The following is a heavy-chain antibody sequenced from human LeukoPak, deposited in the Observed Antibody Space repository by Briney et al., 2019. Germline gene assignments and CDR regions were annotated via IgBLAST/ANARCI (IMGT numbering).Heavy chain of an antibody. J-gene: IGHJ3*02. V-gene: IGHV4-61*01. CDR2: IYYNGNT. Sequence: SETLSLTCTVSGGSLTSDPYYWSWIRQPPGKGLEWIGYIYYNGNTKYNSSLKSRVTISVDTSKNQFSLKLSSVTAADTAVYYCAAKLRPDDAFDIWGQGTMVTVSS. CDR3: AAKLRPDDAFDI. D-gene: IGHD1-1*01. CDR1: GGSLTSDPYY.